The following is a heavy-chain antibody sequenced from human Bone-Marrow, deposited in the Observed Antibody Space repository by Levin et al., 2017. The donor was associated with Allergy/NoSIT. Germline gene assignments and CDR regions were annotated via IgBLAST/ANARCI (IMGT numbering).Heavy chain of an antibody. Sequence: GESLKISCAASGFAFSDYAMHWIRQTPGKGLEWVSTISGGGDYRYYADSVKGRFIISRDNSNNALFLQLNTLSAEDTAIYYCAKDSSPYDSINWFDPWGQGTLVTVSS. D-gene: IGHD3-16*01. J-gene: IGHJ5*02. V-gene: IGHV3-23*01. CDR3: AKDSSPYDSINWFDP. CDR2: ISGGGDYR. CDR1: GFAFSDYA.